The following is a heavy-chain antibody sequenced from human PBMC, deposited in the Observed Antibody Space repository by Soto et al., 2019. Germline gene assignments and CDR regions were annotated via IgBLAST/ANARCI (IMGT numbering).Heavy chain of an antibody. J-gene: IGHJ4*02. D-gene: IGHD5-12*01. CDR1: GGSISSYY. Sequence: SETLSLTCTVSGGSISSYYWSWIRQPPGKGLEWIGYIYYSGSTNYNPSLKSRVTISVDTSKNQFSLKLSSVTAADTAVYYCASGVEMATIGVYWGQGILVTVSS. V-gene: IGHV4-59*01. CDR2: IYYSGST. CDR3: ASGVEMATIGVY.